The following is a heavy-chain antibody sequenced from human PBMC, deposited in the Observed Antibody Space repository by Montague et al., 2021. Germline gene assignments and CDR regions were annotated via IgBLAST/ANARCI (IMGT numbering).Heavy chain of an antibody. CDR2: VSHGGRT. J-gene: IGHJ6*03. CDR3: ARERDRYYYRDI. CDR1: RSLINSDYY. V-gene: IGHV4-38-2*02. Sequence: SETLSLTCTVSRSLINSDYYWGWIRQPPGKGLEWMGSVSHGGRTYYNPSLKSRVTISVGTSNNHFSLKLSSVTAADTAMYYCARERDRYYYRDIWGKGTTITVSS.